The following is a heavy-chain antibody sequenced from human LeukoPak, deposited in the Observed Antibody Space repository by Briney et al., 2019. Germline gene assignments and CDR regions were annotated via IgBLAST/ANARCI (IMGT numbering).Heavy chain of an antibody. Sequence: GGSLRLSCAASGFTFSNSAMSWVRQAPGKGLERVSTLSGSGITTYYADSVKGRFTISRDNSKNTLYLQMNSLRAEDTAVYYCAKGIYSSGWSYFDYWGHGTLVTVSS. CDR2: LSGSGITT. CDR3: AKGIYSSGWSYFDY. D-gene: IGHD6-19*01. CDR1: GFTFSNSA. V-gene: IGHV3-23*01. J-gene: IGHJ4*01.